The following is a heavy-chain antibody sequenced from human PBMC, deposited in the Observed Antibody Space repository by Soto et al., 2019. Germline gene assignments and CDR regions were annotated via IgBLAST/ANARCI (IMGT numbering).Heavy chain of an antibody. D-gene: IGHD3-10*01. Sequence: QVQLVQSGAEVKKPGASVKVSCKASGYTFTGYYMHWVRQAPGQGLEWMGWINPNSGGTNYAQKFQGWVTMTRDTSNSTAYMELSRLRSDDTAVYYCARLTYYYGSGSRGGWFDPWGQGTLVTVSP. CDR2: INPNSGGT. V-gene: IGHV1-2*04. CDR3: ARLTYYYGSGSRGGWFDP. J-gene: IGHJ5*02. CDR1: GYTFTGYY.